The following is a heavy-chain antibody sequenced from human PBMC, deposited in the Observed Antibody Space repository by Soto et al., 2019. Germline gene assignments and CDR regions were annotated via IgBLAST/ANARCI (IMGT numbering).Heavy chain of an antibody. J-gene: IGHJ4*02. Sequence: PWGSLRLSCAASGFTFSSYWIHCARQSAFKWLVWVSRINSDGSSTSYADSVKGRFTISRDNAKNTLYLQMNSLRAEDTAVYYCAREGYDYVWGSYNPFDYWGQGTLVTVSS. V-gene: IGHV3-74*01. CDR2: INSDGSST. CDR3: AREGYDYVWGSYNPFDY. D-gene: IGHD3-16*01. CDR1: GFTFSSYW.